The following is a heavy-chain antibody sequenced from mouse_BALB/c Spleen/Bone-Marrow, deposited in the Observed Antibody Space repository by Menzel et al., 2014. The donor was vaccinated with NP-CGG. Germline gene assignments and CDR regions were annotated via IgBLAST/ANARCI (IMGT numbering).Heavy chain of an antibody. V-gene: IGHV5-17*02. J-gene: IGHJ3*01. CDR3: AKTYYGLTAWFAY. Sequence: EVKLVESGGGLVQPGGSRKLSCAASGFTFSSFGMHWVRQAPEKGLEWVAYISSGSSTIYYADTVKGRFTISRDNPKNTLFRQRTSLRSEDTAMYYCAKTYYGLTAWFAYWGQGTLVTVSA. CDR2: ISSGSSTI. CDR1: GFTFSSFG. D-gene: IGHD2-10*01.